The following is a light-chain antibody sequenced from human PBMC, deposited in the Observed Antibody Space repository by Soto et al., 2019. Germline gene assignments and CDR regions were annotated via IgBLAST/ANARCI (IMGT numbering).Light chain of an antibody. CDR1: SSNIGGNS. V-gene: IGLV1-51*01. Sequence: QSVMTQPPSVSAAPGQKVTISCSGSSSNIGGNSVSWYQQLPGTAPKLLIYDDNKRPSGIPDRFSGSKSGTSATLGITGFQTGDEADYYCSSYTSSNTWVFGGGTKLTVL. CDR3: SSYTSSNTWV. CDR2: DDN. J-gene: IGLJ3*02.